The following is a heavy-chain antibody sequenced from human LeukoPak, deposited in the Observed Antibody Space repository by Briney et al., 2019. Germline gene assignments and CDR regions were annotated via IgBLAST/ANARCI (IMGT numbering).Heavy chain of an antibody. D-gene: IGHD2-2*01. Sequence: GGSLRLSCAASGFTFSSYAMSWVRQAPGKGLEWVSAISGSGGSTYYADSVKGRFTISRDNSKNTLYLQMNSLRAEDTAVYYCAKSGCSSATCSGGRHYFDYWGQGTLVTVSS. CDR2: ISGSGGST. CDR3: AKSGCSSATCSGGRHYFDY. V-gene: IGHV3-23*01. CDR1: GFTFSSYA. J-gene: IGHJ4*02.